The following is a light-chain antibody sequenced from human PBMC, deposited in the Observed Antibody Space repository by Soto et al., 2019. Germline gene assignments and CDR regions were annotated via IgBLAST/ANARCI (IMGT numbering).Light chain of an antibody. CDR3: QQSYSTPIT. Sequence: DIQMTQSPGTRSASVGGGCTSTCRASPSIGTWLAWYQQRPGKAPKLLIYKASTLKSGVPSRFSGSGSGTDFTLTISSLQPEDFATYYCQQSYSTPITFGQGTRLQN. CDR2: KAS. CDR1: PSIGTW. V-gene: IGKV1-5*03. J-gene: IGKJ5*01.